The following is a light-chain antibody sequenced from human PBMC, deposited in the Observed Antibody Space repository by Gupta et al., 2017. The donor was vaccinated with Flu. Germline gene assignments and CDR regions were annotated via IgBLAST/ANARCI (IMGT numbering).Light chain of an antibody. J-gene: IGKJ1*01. CDR3: HQEDNSPGT. CDR2: GAS. V-gene: IGKV3-15*01. CDR1: QSFGGY. Sequence: PATLSGSPGESATLSCRASQSFGGYLAWYQQKPGQAPRLLIYGASTRANGFPARFSGSGSGTEFTLAINSRQSEDFAVYYCHQEDNSPGTFGQGTKVEIK.